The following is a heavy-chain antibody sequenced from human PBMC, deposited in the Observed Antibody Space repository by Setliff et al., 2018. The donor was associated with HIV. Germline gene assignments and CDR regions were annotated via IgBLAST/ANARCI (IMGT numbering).Heavy chain of an antibody. CDR3: ARDSEYYYDSSGQDDAFDI. D-gene: IGHD3-22*01. V-gene: IGHV4-30-4*08. CDR2: IYYSGST. J-gene: IGHJ3*02. CDR1: GGSISSGDYY. Sequence: TLSLTCTVSGGSISSGDYYWSWIRQPPGKGLEWIGYIYYSGSTYYNPSLKSRVTISVDTSKNQFSLKLSSVTAADTAVYYCARDSEYYYDSSGQDDAFDIWGQGTMVTVSS.